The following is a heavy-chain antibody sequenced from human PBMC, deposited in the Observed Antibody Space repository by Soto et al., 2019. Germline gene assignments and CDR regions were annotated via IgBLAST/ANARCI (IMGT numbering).Heavy chain of an antibody. V-gene: IGHV3-21*01. D-gene: IGHD6-13*01. CDR2: ISSSSSYI. Sequence: EVQLVESGGGLVKPGGSLRLSCAASGFTFSSYSMNWVRQAPGKGLEWVSSISSSSSYIYYVDSVKGRFTISRDNAKNSLYLQMNSLRAEDTAVYYCARDEGSSWSTGGAFDIWGQGTMVTVSS. J-gene: IGHJ3*02. CDR1: GFTFSSYS. CDR3: ARDEGSSWSTGGAFDI.